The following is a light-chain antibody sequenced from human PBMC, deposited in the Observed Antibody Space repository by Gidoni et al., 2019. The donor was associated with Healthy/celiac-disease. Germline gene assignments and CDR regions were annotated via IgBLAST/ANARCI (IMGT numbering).Light chain of an antibody. Sequence: EIVMTQHPATTSFSPGERATLSCRASQSVSSNLAWYQQKPGQAPRLLIYGASTRATGIPARFSGSGSGTEFTLTISSLQSEDFAVYYCQQYNNWPPRYTFGQGTKLEIK. CDR2: GAS. CDR1: QSVSSN. J-gene: IGKJ2*01. CDR3: QQYNNWPPRYT. V-gene: IGKV3-15*01.